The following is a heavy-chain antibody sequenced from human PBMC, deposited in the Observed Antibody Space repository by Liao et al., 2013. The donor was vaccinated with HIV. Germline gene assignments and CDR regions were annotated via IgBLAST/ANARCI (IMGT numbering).Heavy chain of an antibody. J-gene: IGHJ3*02. Sequence: QVQLQESGPGLVKPSETLSLTCTVSGGSISSYYWSWIRQPPGKGLEWIGYIYYSGSTNYNPSLKSRVTISVDTSKNQFSLKLSSVTAADTAVYYCAGQYYDFWTEAFHIWGQGTMVTVSS. CDR3: AGQYYDFWTEAFHI. CDR2: IYYSGST. D-gene: IGHD3-3*01. V-gene: IGHV4-59*01. CDR1: GGSISSYY.